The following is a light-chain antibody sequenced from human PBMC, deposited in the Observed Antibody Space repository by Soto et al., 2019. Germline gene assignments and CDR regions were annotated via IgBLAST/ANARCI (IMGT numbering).Light chain of an antibody. CDR2: AAS. V-gene: IGKV1-9*01. CDR1: QGIRDY. CDR3: QQLNSYPFT. J-gene: IGKJ3*01. Sequence: IQLTQSPSSLSASVGDRVTITCRASQGIRDYLAWYQQKPGKAPKLLIYAASILEIGVPSRFSGSGSGTDCTITISRLQPEDFATYYCQQLNSYPFTFGPGAKVDIK.